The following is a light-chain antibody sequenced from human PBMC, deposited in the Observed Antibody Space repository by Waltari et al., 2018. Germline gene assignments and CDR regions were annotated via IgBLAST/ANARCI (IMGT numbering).Light chain of an antibody. CDR3: QESYSVPGT. CDR2: AAS. J-gene: IGKJ4*01. CDR1: QNIYNY. V-gene: IGKV1-39*01. Sequence: DIQMTQSPSSLSASVGDRVIITCRASQNIYNYSNWYQQKPGKAPKLLIYAASSLQSGVPSSFSGSGSGTDFTLTISSLQPEDFATYYCQESYSVPGTFGGGTTVEIK.